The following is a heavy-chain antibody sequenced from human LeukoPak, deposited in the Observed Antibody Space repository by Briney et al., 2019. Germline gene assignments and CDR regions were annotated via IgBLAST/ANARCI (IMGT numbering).Heavy chain of an antibody. Sequence: SETLSLTCTVSGVSISSSSYYWGWIRQPPGKGLEWIGSIYYSGSTYYNPSLKSRVTISVDTSKNQFSLKLSSVTAADTAVYYCARLPDITIFGVVDYWGQGTLVTVSS. V-gene: IGHV4-39*01. J-gene: IGHJ4*02. CDR1: GVSISSSSYY. CDR2: IYYSGST. CDR3: ARLPDITIFGVVDY. D-gene: IGHD3-3*01.